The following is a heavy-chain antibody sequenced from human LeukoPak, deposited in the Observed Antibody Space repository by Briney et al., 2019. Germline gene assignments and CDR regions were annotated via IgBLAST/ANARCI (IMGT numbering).Heavy chain of an antibody. CDR3: AKASFPAANKGWFDP. Sequence: AGGSLRLSCAASGFTFDDYAMHWVRQGPGKGLEWVSGISWNSDSIGYADSVKGRFTISRDNARNSLYLQMNSLRDEGTALYYCAKASFPAANKGWFDPWGQGTPVTVSS. CDR2: ISWNSDSI. CDR1: GFTFDDYA. D-gene: IGHD2-2*01. V-gene: IGHV3-9*01. J-gene: IGHJ5*02.